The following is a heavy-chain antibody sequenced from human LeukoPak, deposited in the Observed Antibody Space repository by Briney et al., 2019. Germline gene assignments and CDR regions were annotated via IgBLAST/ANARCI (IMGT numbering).Heavy chain of an antibody. V-gene: IGHV3-23*01. CDR2: ISGSGGDT. J-gene: IGHJ6*02. D-gene: IGHD3-3*01. CDR3: ARSDFSFYYYGMDV. Sequence: GGSLRLSCAASGFTFSNYAMSWVRQAPGKGPEWVSGISGSGGDTYYADSVKGRSTISRDNSKNTLYLQMNSLRAEDTAVYYCARSDFSFYYYGMDVWGQGTTVTVSS. CDR1: GFTFSNYA.